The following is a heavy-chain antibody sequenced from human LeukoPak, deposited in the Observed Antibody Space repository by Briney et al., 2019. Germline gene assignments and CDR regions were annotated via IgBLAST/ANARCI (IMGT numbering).Heavy chain of an antibody. CDR1: GGSISSYY. J-gene: IGHJ4*02. D-gene: IGHD3-10*01. Sequence: SETLSLTCTVSGGSISSYYWSWIRQPAGKGLEWIGRIYTSGSTNYNPSLKSRVTMSVDTSKNQFSLKLSSVTAADTAVYYCARLNYYGSGSYYPNFDYWGQGTLVTVSS. V-gene: IGHV4-4*07. CDR3: ARLNYYGSGSYYPNFDY. CDR2: IYTSGST.